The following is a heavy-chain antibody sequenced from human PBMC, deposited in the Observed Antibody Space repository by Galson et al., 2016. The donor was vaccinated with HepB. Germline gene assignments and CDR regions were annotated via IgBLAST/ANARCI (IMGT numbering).Heavy chain of an antibody. Sequence: ETLSLTCAVSGDSISSSGWWSWVRQPPGKGLEWIGEIFQTGTTNYNISLKSRVTISVDKSRNQFSLKMNSVTAADTAVYYCAKLIPRYCSSSTCSDHDINWFDPWGQGTLVTVSS. V-gene: IGHV4-4*02. CDR1: GDSISSSGW. CDR3: AKLIPRYCSSSTCSDHDINWFDP. D-gene: IGHD2-2*01. CDR2: IFQTGTT. J-gene: IGHJ5*02.